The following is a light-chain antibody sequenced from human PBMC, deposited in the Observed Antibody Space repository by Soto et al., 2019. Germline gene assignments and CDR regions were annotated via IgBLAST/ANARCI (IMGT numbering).Light chain of an antibody. CDR3: SSYIPNNSTYV. CDR1: SSDVGGYNY. CDR2: DVS. V-gene: IGLV2-14*03. J-gene: IGLJ1*01. Sequence: QSVLTQPASVSGSPGQSITISCTGTSSDVGGYNYVSWYQHHPGKAPKRMIHDVSNRPSGVSNRFSGSKSGNTASLTISGLQAEDEADYYCSSYIPNNSTYVFGTETKVTVL.